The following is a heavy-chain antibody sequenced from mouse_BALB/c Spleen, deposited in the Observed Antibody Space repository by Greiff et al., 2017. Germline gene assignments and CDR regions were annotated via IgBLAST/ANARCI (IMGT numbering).Heavy chain of an antibody. Sequence: VQLQQSGTVLARPGASVKISCKASGYSFTGYFMNWVMQSHGKSLEWIGRINPYNGDTFYNQKFKGKATLTVDKSSSTAHMELRSLASEDSAVYYCARKVDWYFDVWGAGTTVTVSS. J-gene: IGHJ1*01. CDR3: ARKVDWYFDV. V-gene: IGHV1-20*02. CDR2: INPYNGDT. CDR1: GYSFTGYF.